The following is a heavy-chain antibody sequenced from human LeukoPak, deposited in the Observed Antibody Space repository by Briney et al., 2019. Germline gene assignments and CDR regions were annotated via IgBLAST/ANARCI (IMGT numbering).Heavy chain of an antibody. CDR3: ARGPASGYCSGGSCYSDYYYYG. D-gene: IGHD2-15*01. CDR1: GGSFSGYY. CDR2: LNHSGST. J-gene: IGHJ6*01. Sequence: PSETLSLTCAVYGGSFSGYYWSWIRQPPGKGLEWIGELNHSGSTNYNPSLKSRVTISVDTSKNQFSLKLSSVTAADTAVYYCARGPASGYCSGGSCYSDYYYYG. V-gene: IGHV4-34*01.